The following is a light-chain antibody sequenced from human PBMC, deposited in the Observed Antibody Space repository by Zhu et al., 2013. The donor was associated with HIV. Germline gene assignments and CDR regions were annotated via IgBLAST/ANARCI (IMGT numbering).Light chain of an antibody. CDR2: EVS. CDR1: TSDIGGYNY. CDR3: TSYTTTRILWI. V-gene: IGLV2-14*01. J-gene: IGLJ3*02. Sequence: QSALTQPASVSGSPGQSITISCTGTTSDIGGYNYVSWFQQHPGKAPKLVIYEVSRRPSGVSNRFSGSKSGNTASLTISGLQAEDEADYYCTSYTTTRILWIFGGGTKVTVL.